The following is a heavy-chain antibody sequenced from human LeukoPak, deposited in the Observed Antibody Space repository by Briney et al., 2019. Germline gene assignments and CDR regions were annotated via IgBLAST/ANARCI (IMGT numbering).Heavy chain of an antibody. CDR3: ARAPEGYSSSWYPRYYYYYMDV. D-gene: IGHD6-13*01. V-gene: IGHV4-59*01. CDR2: IYYSGST. J-gene: IGHJ6*03. CDR1: GGSISSYY. Sequence: SETLSLTCTVSGGSISSYYWSWIRQPPGKGLEWIGCIYYSGSTNYNPSLKSRVTISVDTSKNQFSLKLSSVTAADTAVYYCARAPEGYSSSWYPRYYYYYMDVWGKGTTVTVSS.